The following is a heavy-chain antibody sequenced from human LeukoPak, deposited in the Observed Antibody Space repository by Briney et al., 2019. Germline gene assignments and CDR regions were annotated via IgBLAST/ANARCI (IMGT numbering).Heavy chain of an antibody. CDR2: IYTSGST. V-gene: IGHV4-61*02. CDR1: GGSISSGSYY. CDR3: AREDDYGGMGNYYYYMDV. D-gene: IGHD4-23*01. Sequence: ASDTLSLTCTVSGGSISSGSYYWSWIRQPAGKGLEWIGRIYTSGSTDYNPSLKSRVTISVDTSKNQFSLKLSSVTAADTAVYYCAREDDYGGMGNYYYYMDVWGKGTTVTVSS. J-gene: IGHJ6*03.